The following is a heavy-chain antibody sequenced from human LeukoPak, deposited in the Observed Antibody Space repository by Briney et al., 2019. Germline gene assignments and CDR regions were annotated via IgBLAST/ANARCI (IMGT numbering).Heavy chain of an antibody. D-gene: IGHD4-17*01. CDR2: INHSGST. J-gene: IGHJ4*02. CDR1: GGSFSGYY. CDR3: ARGRSTRAFFDY. V-gene: IGHV4-34*01. Sequence: SETLSLTCAVYGGSFSGYYWSWIRQPPGKGLERIGEINHSGSTNYNPSLKSRVTISVDTSKNQFSLKLSSVTAADTAVYYCARGRSTRAFFDYWGQGTLVTVSS.